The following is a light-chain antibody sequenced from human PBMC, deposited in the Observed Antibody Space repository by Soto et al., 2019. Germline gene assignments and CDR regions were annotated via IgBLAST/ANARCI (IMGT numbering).Light chain of an antibody. V-gene: IGLV2-14*01. CDR3: SSYTSSSTLDA. CDR2: DVS. CDR1: SSDVGGYNY. J-gene: IGLJ1*01. Sequence: QSALTQPASVSGSPGQSITISCTGTSSDVGGYNYVSWYQQHTGKAPKLMIYDVSNRPSGVSNRFSGSKSGNTASLTISGRQAEDEADYYCSSYTSSSTLDAFGTGTKVTVL.